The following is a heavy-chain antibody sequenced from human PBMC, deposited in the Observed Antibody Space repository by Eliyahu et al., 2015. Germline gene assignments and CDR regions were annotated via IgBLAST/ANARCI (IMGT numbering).Heavy chain of an antibody. CDR1: GFXFSSYA. D-gene: IGHD3-9*01. CDR2: ISYDGSNK. CDR3: ARDPTGTSGWFDP. V-gene: IGHV3-30*01. Sequence: QVQLVESGGGVVQPGRSLRLSCAASGFXFSSYAMHXVRQAPGKGLEWVAVISYDGSNKYYADSVKGRFTISRDNSKNTLYLQMNSLRAEDTAVYYCARDPTGTSGWFDPWGQGTLVTVSS. J-gene: IGHJ5*02.